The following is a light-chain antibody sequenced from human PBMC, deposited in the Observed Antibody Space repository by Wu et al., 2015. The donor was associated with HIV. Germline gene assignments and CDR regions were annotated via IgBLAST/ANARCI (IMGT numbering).Light chain of an antibody. CDR2: AAS. CDR3: QQYGSSPTT. Sequence: EIVLTQSPDILSLSPGERATLSCRASQNVNNNFIAWYQQKPGQAPRLLIYAASNRATGIPDRFSGSGSGTDFTLTISRLEPEDFVVYYCQQYGSSPTTFGQGTKVEIK. CDR1: QNVNNNF. J-gene: IGKJ1*01. V-gene: IGKV3-20*01.